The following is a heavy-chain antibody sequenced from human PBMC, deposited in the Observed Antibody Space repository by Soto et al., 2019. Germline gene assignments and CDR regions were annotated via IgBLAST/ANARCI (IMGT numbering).Heavy chain of an antibody. J-gene: IGHJ4*02. CDR3: AREENYYESSGYAGRYFDY. CDR2: ISSSGSTT. D-gene: IGHD3-22*01. V-gene: IGHV3-48*03. Sequence: GGSLRLSCGVSGFTFSSYEMSWVRQAPGKGLECIAYISSSGSTTDHADSVKGRFTVSRDNAKNSLYLEMNSLRVEDSGIYYCAREENYYESSGYAGRYFDYWGQGALVTVSS. CDR1: GFTFSSYE.